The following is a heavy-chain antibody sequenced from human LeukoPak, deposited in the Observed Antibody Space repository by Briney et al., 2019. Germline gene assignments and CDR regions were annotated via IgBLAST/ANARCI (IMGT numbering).Heavy chain of an antibody. D-gene: IGHD7-27*01. CDR1: GFPFGTYG. J-gene: IGHJ2*01. CDR3: ARELVSLGTGYFDL. CDR2: ITGSSWT. V-gene: IGHV3-23*01. Sequence: GGSLRLSCEASGFPFGTYGMTWVRQAPGKGLEWVSGITGSSWTYYADSARGRFTISRDNSKNTLHLQMNNLTADDTAIYYCARELVSLGTGYFDLWGRGTLVTVSS.